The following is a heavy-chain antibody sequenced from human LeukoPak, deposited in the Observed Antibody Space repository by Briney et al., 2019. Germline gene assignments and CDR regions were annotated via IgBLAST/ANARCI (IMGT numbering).Heavy chain of an antibody. Sequence: GGSLRLSCAASGFTFSSYSMNWVRQAPGKGLEGVSYISSSSSPIYYEDSVKGRFTISRDNAKKSLYLQMNSLRVEDTAVYYCAKGLPYESRAYYDRLFDEWGQGTLVTVSS. CDR1: GFTFSSYS. CDR3: AKGLPYESRAYYDRLFDE. CDR2: ISSSSSPI. J-gene: IGHJ4*02. V-gene: IGHV3-48*01. D-gene: IGHD3-22*01.